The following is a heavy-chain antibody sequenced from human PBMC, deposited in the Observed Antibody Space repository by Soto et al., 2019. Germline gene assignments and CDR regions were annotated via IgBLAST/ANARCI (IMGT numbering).Heavy chain of an antibody. J-gene: IGHJ4*02. D-gene: IGHD5-12*01. Sequence: QVQLVQAGAEVRGPGASVKVSCKTSGYEFSDKSINWVRQAPGQGLEWLGWIALYKGYTEYADNVQYRITISADSSTNIGYMELRTLRSDDADVYYWATGKSCYLASGEYWCQGTMVTVSS. CDR2: IALYKGYT. CDR1: GYEFSDKS. V-gene: IGHV1-18*01. CDR3: ATGKSCYLASGEY.